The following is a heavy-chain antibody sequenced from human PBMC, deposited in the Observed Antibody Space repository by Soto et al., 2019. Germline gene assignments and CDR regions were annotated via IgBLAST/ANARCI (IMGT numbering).Heavy chain of an antibody. J-gene: IGHJ6*02. D-gene: IGHD5-18*01. CDR3: ARDYGNGYGYYYYGMDV. Sequence: LSETLSLTCAVSGGSISSSNWWSWVRQPPGKGLEWIGEIYHSGSTNYNPSLKSRVTISVDKSKNQFSLKLSSVTAADTAVYYCARDYGNGYGYYYYGMDVWGQGTTVTVCS. CDR2: IYHSGST. CDR1: GGSISSSNW. V-gene: IGHV4-4*02.